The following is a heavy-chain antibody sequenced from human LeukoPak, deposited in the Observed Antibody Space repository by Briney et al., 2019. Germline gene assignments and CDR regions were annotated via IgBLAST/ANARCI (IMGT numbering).Heavy chain of an antibody. CDR3: ARGPAPLYQLLHPADWYFDL. Sequence: SETLSLTCTVSSGSISDYYWSWIRRPPGKGLEWIGYISYSGDSNYNPSLKSRVTISVDTSKNQFSLKLSSVTAADTAVYYCARGPAPLYQLLHPADWYFDLWGRGTLVTVSS. V-gene: IGHV4-59*01. CDR2: ISYSGDS. J-gene: IGHJ2*01. CDR1: SGSISDYY. D-gene: IGHD2-2*01.